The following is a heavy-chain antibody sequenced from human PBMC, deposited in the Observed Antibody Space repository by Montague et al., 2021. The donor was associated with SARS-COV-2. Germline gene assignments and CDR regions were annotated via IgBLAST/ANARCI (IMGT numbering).Heavy chain of an antibody. D-gene: IGHD1-1*01. J-gene: IGHJ4*02. V-gene: IGHV4-39*01. CDR3: AKPLATGNYYY. CDR1: GGSISSSNYY. Sequence: SETLSLTRTVSGGSISSSNYYWGWLRQPPGKGLEWFGIISYPWDPYSNPSLKSRLTISVATSQNQFSLKLSSVTAADTAVYYCAKPLATGNYYYWGQGTLVTVSS. CDR2: ISYPWDP.